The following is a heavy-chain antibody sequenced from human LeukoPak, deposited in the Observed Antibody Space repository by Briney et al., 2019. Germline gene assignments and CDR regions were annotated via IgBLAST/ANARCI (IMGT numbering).Heavy chain of an antibody. CDR1: GYTFTSYG. V-gene: IGHV1-18*04. CDR3: AREGYCSSTSCYATYYFDY. D-gene: IGHD2-2*01. CDR2: ISAYNGNT. Sequence: ASVKVSCKASGYTFTSYGISWVRQAPGQGLEWMGWISAYNGNTNYAQKLQGRVTMTIDTSTSTAYMELRSLRSDDTAVYYCAREGYCSSTSCYATYYFDYWGQGTLVTVSS. J-gene: IGHJ4*02.